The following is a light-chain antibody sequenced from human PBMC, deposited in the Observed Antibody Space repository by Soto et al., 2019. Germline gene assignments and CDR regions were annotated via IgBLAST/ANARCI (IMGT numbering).Light chain of an antibody. CDR3: SSYTSSSPYV. CDR1: SSDVGGYNY. Sequence: QSVLTQPASVSGSPGQSITISCTGTSSDVGGYNYVYWYQQHPGKAPKLMIYDVSNRPSGVSNRFSGSKSGNTASLTISGLQAEDEADYYCSSYTSSSPYVFGTGTKLTAL. CDR2: DVS. V-gene: IGLV2-14*01. J-gene: IGLJ1*01.